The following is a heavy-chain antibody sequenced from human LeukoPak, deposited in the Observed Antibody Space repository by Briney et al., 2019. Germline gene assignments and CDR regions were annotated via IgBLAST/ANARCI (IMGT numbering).Heavy chain of an antibody. CDR1: GFTFSSYA. CDR3: ASYRRGLPRERLYDY. V-gene: IGHV3-23*01. CDR2: IIGSGGSSGGST. D-gene: IGHD1-26*01. Sequence: GGSLRLSCAASGFTFSSYAMSWVRQAPGKGLEWVSGIIGSGGSSGGSTYYADSVKGRFTISRDNAKNSLYLQMNSLRAEDTAVYYCASYRRGLPRERLYDYWGQGTLVTVSS. J-gene: IGHJ4*02.